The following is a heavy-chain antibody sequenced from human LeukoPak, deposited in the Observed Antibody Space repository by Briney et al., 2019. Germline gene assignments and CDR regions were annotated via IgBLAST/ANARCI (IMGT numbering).Heavy chain of an antibody. D-gene: IGHD3-3*01. CDR1: GVSVSDYS. CDR3: ARGLATFYHFSSGSHSRFDS. J-gene: IGHJ5*01. CDR2: ISNTGST. V-gene: IGHV4-34*01. Sequence: SETLSLTCGVSGVSVSDYSWTWIRQTPGKGLEWIGEISNTGSTHYNPSLRSRLNISVETTTHQFSLKMHSVTAADTAVYYCARGLATFYHFSSGSHSRFDSWGQGTLVSVSS.